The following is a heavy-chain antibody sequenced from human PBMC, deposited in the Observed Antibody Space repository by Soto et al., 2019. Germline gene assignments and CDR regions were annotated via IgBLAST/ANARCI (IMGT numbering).Heavy chain of an antibody. D-gene: IGHD6-19*01. CDR3: ARVMVEYSSGWYWFDP. CDR1: GFTFSSYG. Sequence: PGGSLRLSCAASGFTFSSYGMHWVRQAPGKGLEWVAVIWYDGSNKYYADSVKGRFTISRDNSKNTLYLQMNSLRAEDTAVYYCARVMVEYSSGWYWFDPWGQGTLVTVSS. V-gene: IGHV3-33*01. J-gene: IGHJ5*02. CDR2: IWYDGSNK.